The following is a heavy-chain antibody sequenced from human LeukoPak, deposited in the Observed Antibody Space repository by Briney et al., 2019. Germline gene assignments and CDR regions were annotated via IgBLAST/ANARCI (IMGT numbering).Heavy chain of an antibody. V-gene: IGHV3-30*03. CDR1: GFTFNNYG. CDR2: ISYDGRNI. J-gene: IGHJ4*02. Sequence: GKSLRLSCAASGFTFNNYGMHWVRQAPGKGLEWVAVISYDGRNIHYPDSVKGRFTISRDISTDTLWLQMDSLRTEDTAVYYCATQQGGNPAYWGQGTLVTVSS. CDR3: ATQQGGNPAY. D-gene: IGHD1-14*01.